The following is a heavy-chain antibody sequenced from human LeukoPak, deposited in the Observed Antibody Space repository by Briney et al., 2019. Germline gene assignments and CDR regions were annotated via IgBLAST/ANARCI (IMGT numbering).Heavy chain of an antibody. CDR2: IKSKTDGGTT. D-gene: IGHD4-11*01. CDR3: TTNHDYTNDY. J-gene: IGHJ4*02. Sequence: AWSLRLSCAATGFTFSNAWMSWGRQDSPKRPQAVGRIKSKTDGGTTDYAAPVKGRFTISRDDSKNTLYLQMNSLKTEDTAVYYCTTNHDYTNDYWGQGTLVTVSS. V-gene: IGHV3-15*01. CDR1: GFTFSNAW.